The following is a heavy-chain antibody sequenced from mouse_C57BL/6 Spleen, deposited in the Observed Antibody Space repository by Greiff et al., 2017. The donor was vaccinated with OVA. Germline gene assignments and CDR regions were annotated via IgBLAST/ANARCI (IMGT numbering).Heavy chain of an antibody. V-gene: IGHV3-6*01. D-gene: IGHD1-1*01. CDR1: GYSITSGYY. CDR3: ARSRVDYYGSSYWYFDV. CDR2: ISYDGSN. Sequence: EVKLMESGPGLVKPSQSLSLTCSVTGYSITSGYYWNWIRQFPGNKLEWMGSISYDGSNNYNPSLKNRISITRDTSKNQFFLKLNSVTTEDTATYYCARSRVDYYGSSYWYFDVWGTGTTVTVSS. J-gene: IGHJ1*03.